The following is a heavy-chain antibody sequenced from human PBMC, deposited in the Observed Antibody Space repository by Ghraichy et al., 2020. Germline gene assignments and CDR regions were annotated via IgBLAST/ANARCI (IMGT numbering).Heavy chain of an antibody. CDR1: GFTFSSYW. D-gene: IGHD3-3*01. Sequence: GGSLRLSCAASGFTFSSYWMSWVRQAPGKGLEWVANIKQDGSEKYYVDSVKGRFTISRDNAKNSLYLQMNSLRAEDTAVYYCARVGDFWSGYRPNYYYYGMDVWGQGTTVTVSS. CDR3: ARVGDFWSGYRPNYYYYGMDV. CDR2: IKQDGSEK. V-gene: IGHV3-7*03. J-gene: IGHJ6*02.